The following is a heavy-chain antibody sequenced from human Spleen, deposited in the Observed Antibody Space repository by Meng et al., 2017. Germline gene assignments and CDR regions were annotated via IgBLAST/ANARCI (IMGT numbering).Heavy chain of an antibody. D-gene: IGHD6-13*01. CDR1: GGSFSDYY. J-gene: IGHJ6*02. V-gene: IGHV4-34*01. CDR2: INHSGST. CDR3: ARDLYSSSFYYYYGMDV. Sequence: SETLSLTCVVSGGSFSDYYWSWIRQPPGKGLEWIGEINHSGSTNYNPSLESRATISVDTSQNNLSLKLSSVTAADSAVYYCARDLYSSSFYYYYGMDVWGQGTTVTVSS.